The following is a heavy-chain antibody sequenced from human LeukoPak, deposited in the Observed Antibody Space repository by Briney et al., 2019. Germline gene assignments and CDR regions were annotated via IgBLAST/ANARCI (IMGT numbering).Heavy chain of an antibody. CDR1: GGSISSGSYY. J-gene: IGHJ5*02. CDR2: IYISGST. D-gene: IGHD6-19*01. CDR3: ARDLAVAGRVYNWFDP. Sequence: ALSLTCTVSGGSISSGSYYWSWIRQPAGKGLEWIGHIYISGSTNYNPSLKSRVTISVDTSKNQFSLKLSSVTAADTAVYYCARDLAVAGRVYNWFDPWGQGTLVTVSS. V-gene: IGHV4-61*09.